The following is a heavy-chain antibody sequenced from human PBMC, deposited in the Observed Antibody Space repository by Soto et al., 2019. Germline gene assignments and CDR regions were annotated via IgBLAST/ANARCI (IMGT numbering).Heavy chain of an antibody. D-gene: IGHD3-22*01. V-gene: IGHV1-3*01. CDR2: INAGTGIP. Sequence: EASVKVSCKASAYSFTSFAIHWVRQAPGQGLEWMGWINAGTGIPKYSQKFQERVTITRDTSASTVYMELSSLRYEDTAVYYCAEDSSGYYQWGQGTRVTVSS. J-gene: IGHJ4*02. CDR1: AYSFTSFA. CDR3: AEDSSGYYQ.